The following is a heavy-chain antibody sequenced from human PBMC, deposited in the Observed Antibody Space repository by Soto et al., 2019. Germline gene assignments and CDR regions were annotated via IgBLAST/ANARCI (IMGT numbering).Heavy chain of an antibody. V-gene: IGHV3-23*01. CDR3: AKDLRSFGLRFYYYYGMHV. D-gene: IGHD3-3*01. CDR2: ISGSGGST. Sequence: GGSLRLSCAASGFTFSSYAMSWVRQAPGKGLEWVSAISGSGGSTYYADSVKGRFTISRDNSKNTLYLQMNSLRAEDTAVYYCAKDLRSFGLRFYYYYGMHVCGQAPTVTVSS. J-gene: IGHJ6*02. CDR1: GFTFSSYA.